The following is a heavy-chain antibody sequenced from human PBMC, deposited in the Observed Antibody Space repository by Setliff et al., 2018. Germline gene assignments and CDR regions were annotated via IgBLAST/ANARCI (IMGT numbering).Heavy chain of an antibody. CDR2: ICHSGST. CDR3: ARDPHYDPTYSLPGHAFEI. CDR1: YYSISSGYC. J-gene: IGHJ3*02. Sequence: SETLSLTCAVSYYSISSGYCWGWIRQPPGKGLEWIGSICHSGSTHYNPSLKSRVTISVDTSKNQFSLKLTSATAADTAIYYCARDPHYDPTYSLPGHAFEIWGQGILVTVSS. V-gene: IGHV4-38-2*02. D-gene: IGHD3-22*01.